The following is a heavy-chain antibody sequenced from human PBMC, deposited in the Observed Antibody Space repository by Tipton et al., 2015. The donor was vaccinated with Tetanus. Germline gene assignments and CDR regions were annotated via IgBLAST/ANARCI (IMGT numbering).Heavy chain of an antibody. CDR2: IIPIFGTA. Sequence: QSGAEVKKPGSSVKVSCKASGGTFSSYAISWVRQAPGQGLEWMGGIIPIFGTANYAQKFQGRATITADESTSTAYMELSSLRSEDTAVYYCARDSGFLAVAGTDAFDIWGQGAMVTVSS. J-gene: IGHJ3*02. V-gene: IGHV1-69*01. CDR1: GGTFSSYA. D-gene: IGHD6-19*01. CDR3: ARDSGFLAVAGTDAFDI.